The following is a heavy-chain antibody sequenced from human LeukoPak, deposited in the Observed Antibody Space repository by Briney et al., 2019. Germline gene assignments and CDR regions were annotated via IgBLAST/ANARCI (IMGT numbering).Heavy chain of an antibody. D-gene: IGHD2-8*01. CDR2: VYYSGST. CDR3: ARNVSAGYFDY. V-gene: IGHV4-39*01. J-gene: IGHJ4*02. CDR1: AGSFTGTTYY. Sequence: PSETLSLTCSVSAGSFTGTTYYWAWIRQPPGKGLEWIGSVYYSGSTSYSPSLKSRVTISVDTSKKQFSLRLSSVSAADSAVYYCARNVSAGYFDYWGQGTLVTVSS.